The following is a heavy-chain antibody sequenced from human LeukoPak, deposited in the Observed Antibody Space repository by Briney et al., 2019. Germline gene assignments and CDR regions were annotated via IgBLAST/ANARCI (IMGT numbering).Heavy chain of an antibody. V-gene: IGHV3-23*01. J-gene: IGHJ6*03. D-gene: IGHD1-26*01. CDR2: ISGSGGGT. Sequence: PGGSLRLSCAASRFTFNRYAISWVRQAPRKGLEWVSSISGSGGGTFYASSVRGRFTISRDNPKDTVFLQMNGLRAEDTAMYYCAKWDENFYYMDVWGQGTTVTVSS. CDR1: RFTFNRYA. CDR3: AKWDENFYYMDV.